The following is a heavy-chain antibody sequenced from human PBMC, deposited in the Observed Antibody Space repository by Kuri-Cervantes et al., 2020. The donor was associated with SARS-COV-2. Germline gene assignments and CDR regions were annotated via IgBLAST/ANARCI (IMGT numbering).Heavy chain of an antibody. Sequence: GESLKISCAASGFTFSSYWMSWVRQAPGKGLEWVANIKQDGSEKHYVDSAKGRFTISRDNSKNTLYLQMNSLRAEDTAVYYCAKGGGPGSYIPLDYWGQGTLVTVSS. D-gene: IGHD1-26*01. CDR2: IKQDGSEK. J-gene: IGHJ4*02. CDR3: AKGGGPGSYIPLDY. CDR1: GFTFSSYW. V-gene: IGHV3-7*02.